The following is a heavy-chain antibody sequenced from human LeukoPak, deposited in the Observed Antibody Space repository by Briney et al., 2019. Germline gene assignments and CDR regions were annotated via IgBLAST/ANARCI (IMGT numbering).Heavy chain of an antibody. D-gene: IGHD5-18*01. CDR3: ARDPKGGFSYGWGAFDI. CDR2: ISYDGNNK. CDR1: GFTFSSCA. Sequence: TGGSLRLSCAASGFTFSSCAMHWVRQAPGKGLEWVAVISYDGNNKYYADSVKGRFIISRDNSKNILYLQMSSLRVEDTAVYFCARDPKGGFSYGWGAFDIWGQGTMVTVSS. J-gene: IGHJ3*02. V-gene: IGHV3-30*04.